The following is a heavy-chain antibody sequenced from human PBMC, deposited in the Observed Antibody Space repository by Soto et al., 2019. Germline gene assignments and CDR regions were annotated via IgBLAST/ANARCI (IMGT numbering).Heavy chain of an antibody. D-gene: IGHD1-1*01. J-gene: IGHJ6*02. V-gene: IGHV1-2*02. CDR2: FNPNGDIK. CDR1: GYIFTDYY. CDR3: AREAARYHVLEL. Sequence: QEQLVQSGAEVKKPGASLKVSCQASGYIFTDYYVHWVRQAPGQGLEWIGWFNPNGDIKKYAQTFQDRVTLSDDTSTNTAYLEMSSLTFDDTAVYFCAREAARYHVLELWGQGTTVTVSS.